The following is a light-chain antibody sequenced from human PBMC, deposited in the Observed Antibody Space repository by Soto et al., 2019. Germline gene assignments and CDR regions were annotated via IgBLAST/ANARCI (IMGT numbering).Light chain of an antibody. V-gene: IGKV4-1*01. CDR2: WAS. Sequence: DIVMTQSPDSLAVSLGERATINCKSSQSVLYSSTNKNYLAWYQQKPGQPPKLLIYWASTRESGVPDRFSVSGSGTDFTLTISSLQAEDVAVYYCQQYYSTPFTFGPGTKVDIK. CDR3: QQYYSTPFT. CDR1: QSVLYSSTNKNY. J-gene: IGKJ3*01.